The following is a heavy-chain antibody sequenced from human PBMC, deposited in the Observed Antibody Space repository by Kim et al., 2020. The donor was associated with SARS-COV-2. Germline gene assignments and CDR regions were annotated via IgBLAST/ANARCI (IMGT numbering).Heavy chain of an antibody. CDR3: AKGGYYGWGSMGASVDY. J-gene: IGHJ4*02. CDR1: GFTFSSYG. V-gene: IGHV3-30*18. Sequence: GGSLRLSCAASGFTFSSYGMHWVRQAPGKGLEWVAVISYDGSNKYYADSVKGRFTISRDNSKNTLYLQMNSLRAEDTDVYYCAKGGYYGWGSMGASVDYWGQGTLVTVSS. CDR2: ISYDGSNK. D-gene: IGHD3-10*01.